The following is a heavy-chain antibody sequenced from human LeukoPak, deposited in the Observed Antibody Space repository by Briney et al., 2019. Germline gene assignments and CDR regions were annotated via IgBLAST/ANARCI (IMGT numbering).Heavy chain of an antibody. V-gene: IGHV3-11*03. CDR3: ARLLGGMILAAY. CDR2: ISSSSTFT. J-gene: IGHJ4*02. Sequence: GGSLRLSCAASGFSFSNYGMSWVRQAPGKGLEWISYISSSSTFTNYADSVKGRFTISRDNAKNSLYLQMNSLRAEDTAVYYCARLLGGMILAAYWGQGTLVSVSS. D-gene: IGHD3-22*01. CDR1: GFSFSNYG.